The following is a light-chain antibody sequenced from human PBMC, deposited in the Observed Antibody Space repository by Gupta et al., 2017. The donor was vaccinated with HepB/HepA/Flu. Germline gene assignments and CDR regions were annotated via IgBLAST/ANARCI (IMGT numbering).Light chain of an antibody. CDR1: QSISSW. CDR2: KAS. J-gene: IGKJ1*01. V-gene: IGKV1-5*03. Sequence: DIQMTQSPSTLSASVGDRVTITCRASQSISSWLAWYQQKPGKAPKLLIYKASSLESGVPSRFSGSGSGTEFTLTISSLQPADFATYYCQQENSYSWTFGQGTKVEIK. CDR3: QQENSYSWT.